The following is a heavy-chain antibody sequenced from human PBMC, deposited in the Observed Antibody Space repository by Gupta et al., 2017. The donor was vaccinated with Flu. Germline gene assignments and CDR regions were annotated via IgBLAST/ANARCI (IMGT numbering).Heavy chain of an antibody. V-gene: IGHV4-31*03. CDR1: GSSTSSGCYY. D-gene: IGHD4-17*01. J-gene: IGHJ4*02. Sequence: QVQLQESGPGLVQPAQTLSLTCTFSGSSTSSGCYYWSWIRQHPGKGVEWIGYIYYSGSTNYNPSLKSRVTISVDTSKNQFSLKLSSVTAADTAVYYCARFSGPYGDYGLTYWGQGTLVTVSS. CDR3: ARFSGPYGDYGLTY. CDR2: IYYSGST.